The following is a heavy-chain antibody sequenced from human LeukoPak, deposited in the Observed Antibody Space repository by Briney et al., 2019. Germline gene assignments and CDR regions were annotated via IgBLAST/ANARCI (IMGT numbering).Heavy chain of an antibody. D-gene: IGHD6-13*01. Sequence: PGGSLRLSCAASGFTFSNYAMSWVRQAPGKGLEWVSSMSATSGSTFYADSVRGRFTISRDNSKNTLYLQMHSLRAEDTALYYCAKARTYSYSSSWPDDYWGQGTLVTVSS. V-gene: IGHV3-23*01. CDR1: GFTFSNYA. J-gene: IGHJ4*02. CDR3: AKARTYSYSSSWPDDY. CDR2: MSATSGST.